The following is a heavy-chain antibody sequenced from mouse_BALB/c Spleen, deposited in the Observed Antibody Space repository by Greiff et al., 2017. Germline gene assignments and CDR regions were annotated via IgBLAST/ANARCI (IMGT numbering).Heavy chain of an antibody. CDR1: GYSITSDYA. D-gene: IGHD2-3*01. J-gene: IGHJ3*01. Sequence: LMESGPGLVKPSQSLSLTCTVTGYSITSDYAWNWIRQFPGNKLEWMGYISYSGSTSYNPSLKSRISITRDTSKNQFFLQLNSVTTEDTATYYCARGDDGYYPFAYWGQGTLVTVSA. V-gene: IGHV3-2*02. CDR3: ARGDDGYYPFAY. CDR2: ISYSGST.